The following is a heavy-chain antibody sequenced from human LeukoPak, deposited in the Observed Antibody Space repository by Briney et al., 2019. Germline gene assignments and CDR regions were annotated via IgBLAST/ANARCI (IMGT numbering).Heavy chain of an antibody. Sequence: GASVKVSCKASGYTFTGYYMHWVRQAPGQGLEWMGWINPNSGGTNYAQKFQGRVTMTRDTSISTAYMELSRLGSDDTAVYYCARSRGSYFEDWTEWGQGTLVTVSS. D-gene: IGHD1-26*01. J-gene: IGHJ4*02. CDR3: ARSRGSYFEDWTE. V-gene: IGHV1-2*02. CDR1: GYTFTGYY. CDR2: INPNSGGT.